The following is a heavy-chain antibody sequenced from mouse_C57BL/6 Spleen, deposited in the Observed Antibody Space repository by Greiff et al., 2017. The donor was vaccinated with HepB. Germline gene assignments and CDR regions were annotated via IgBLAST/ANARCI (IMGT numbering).Heavy chain of an antibody. J-gene: IGHJ2*01. CDR3: AKNWDEDYFDY. CDR2: IHPNSGST. CDR1: GYTFTSYW. V-gene: IGHV1-64*01. D-gene: IGHD4-1*01. Sequence: QVQLQQSGAELVKPGASVKLSCKASGYTFTSYWMHWVKQRPGQGLEWIGMIHPNSGSTNYNEKFKSKATLTVDKSSSTAYMQLSSLTSEDSAVYYCAKNWDEDYFDYWGQGTTLTVSS.